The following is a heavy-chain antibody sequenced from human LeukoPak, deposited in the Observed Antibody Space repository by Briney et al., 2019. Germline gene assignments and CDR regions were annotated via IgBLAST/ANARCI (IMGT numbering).Heavy chain of an antibody. Sequence: SETLSLTCTVSGGSINSYYWSWIRQPPGKGLECIGYIHYTGSTNYNPSLKSRVTISVDTSKSQFSLKLRSVTAADTAIYYCARGGYYGSGNDFRFDPWGQGTLVTVSS. CDR1: GGSINSYY. V-gene: IGHV4-59*01. D-gene: IGHD3-10*01. J-gene: IGHJ5*02. CDR2: IHYTGST. CDR3: ARGGYYGSGNDFRFDP.